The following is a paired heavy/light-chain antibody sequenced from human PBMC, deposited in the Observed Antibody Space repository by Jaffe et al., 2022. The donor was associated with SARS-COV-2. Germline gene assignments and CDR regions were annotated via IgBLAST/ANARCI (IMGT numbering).Heavy chain of an antibody. CDR2: IYTSGST. CDR3: ARDQLLLRYFDWLSNSWADGMDV. CDR1: GGSISSGSYY. Sequence: QVQLQESGPGLVKPSQTLSLTCTVSGGSISSGSYYWSWIRQPAGKGLEWIGRIYTSGSTNYNPSLKSRVTISVDTSKNQFSLKLSSVTAADTAVYYCARDQLLLRYFDWLSNSWADGMDVWGQGTTVTVSS. J-gene: IGHJ6*02. D-gene: IGHD3-9*01. V-gene: IGHV4-61*02.
Light chain of an antibody. Sequence: DIQMTQSPSSLSASVGDRVTITCQASQDISNYLNWYQQKPGKAPKLLIYDASNLETGVPSRFSGSGSGTDFTFTISSLQPEDIATYYCQQYDNLPRTFGPGTKVDIK. V-gene: IGKV1-33*01. CDR1: QDISNY. CDR3: QQYDNLPRT. CDR2: DAS. J-gene: IGKJ3*01.